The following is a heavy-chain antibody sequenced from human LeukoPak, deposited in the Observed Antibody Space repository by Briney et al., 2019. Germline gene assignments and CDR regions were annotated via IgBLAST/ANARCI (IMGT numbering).Heavy chain of an antibody. D-gene: IGHD6-13*01. CDR2: IYYSGST. CDR3: ARVEFDGSSWYRLSHYYYYYMDV. Sequence: PSETLSLTCTVSGGSISSYYWSWIRQPPGKGLEWIGYIYYSGSTNYNPSLKSRVTISVDTSKNQFPLKLSSVTAADTAVYYCARVEFDGSSWYRLSHYYYYYMDVWGKGTTVTVSS. J-gene: IGHJ6*03. V-gene: IGHV4-59*01. CDR1: GGSISSYY.